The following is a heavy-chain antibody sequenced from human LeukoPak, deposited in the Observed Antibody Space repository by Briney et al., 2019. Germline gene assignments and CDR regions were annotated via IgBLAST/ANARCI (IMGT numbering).Heavy chain of an antibody. Sequence: GGSLRLSCAASGFTVSSNYMSWVRQAPGKGLEWVSVIYSGGSTYYADSVKGRFTISRDNSKNTLYLQMNSLRAEDTAVYYCARGDLTGPKHDAFDIWGRGTMVTVSS. V-gene: IGHV3-53*01. CDR2: IYSGGST. CDR1: GFTVSSNY. D-gene: IGHD3-9*01. J-gene: IGHJ3*02. CDR3: ARGDLTGPKHDAFDI.